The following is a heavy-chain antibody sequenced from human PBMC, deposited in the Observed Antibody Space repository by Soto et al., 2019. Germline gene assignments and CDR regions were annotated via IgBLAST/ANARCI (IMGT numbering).Heavy chain of an antibody. V-gene: IGHV3-11*01. Sequence: GGSLRLSCAASGFTFSDYYMSWVRQAPGKGLEWVSYISSSGSTIYYADSVKGRFTISRDNAKKSLYLQMNSLRAEDTAVYYCARLGTYYDILTGSRPLRYWGQGTLVTVSS. CDR2: ISSSGSTI. CDR1: GFTFSDYY. J-gene: IGHJ4*02. D-gene: IGHD3-9*01. CDR3: ARLGTYYDILTGSRPLRY.